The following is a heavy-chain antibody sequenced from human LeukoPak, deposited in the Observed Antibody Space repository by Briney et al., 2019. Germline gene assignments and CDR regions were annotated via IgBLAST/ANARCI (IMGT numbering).Heavy chain of an antibody. CDR3: ARDLVPAAIPYYYMDV. V-gene: IGHV1-2*02. D-gene: IGHD2-2*01. CDR1: GYTFTGYY. Sequence: ASVKVSCKAPGYTFTGYYMHWVRQAPGQGLEWMGWINPNSGGTNYAQKFQGRVTVTRDTSISTAYMELSRLRSDDTAVYYCARDLVPAAIPYYYMDVWGKGTTVTVSS. CDR2: INPNSGGT. J-gene: IGHJ6*03.